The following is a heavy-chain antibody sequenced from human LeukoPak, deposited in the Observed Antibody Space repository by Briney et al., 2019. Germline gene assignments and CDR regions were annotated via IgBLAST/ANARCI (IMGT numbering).Heavy chain of an antibody. J-gene: IGHJ4*02. CDR2: IYYSGST. D-gene: IGHD2-2*01. V-gene: IGHV4-39*01. Sequence: SETLSLTCTVSGGSISSSSYYWGWIRQPPGKGLEWIGSIYYSGSTYYNPSLKSRVTISVDTSKNQFSLKLSSVTAADTAVYYCARRYCSSTSCFYYFDYWGQGTLVTVSS. CDR3: ARRYCSSTSCFYYFDY. CDR1: GGSISSSSYY.